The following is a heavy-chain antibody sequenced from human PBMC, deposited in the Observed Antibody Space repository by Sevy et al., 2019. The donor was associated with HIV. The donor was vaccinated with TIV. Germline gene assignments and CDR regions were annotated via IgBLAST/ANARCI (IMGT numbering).Heavy chain of an antibody. CDR1: GFTFSNYG. D-gene: IGHD3-16*01. CDR3: ARDKLQTTGSLGDYYYGLDV. V-gene: IGHV3-33*01. J-gene: IGHJ6*02. CDR2: IWYDGSNK. Sequence: GGSLRLSCAGSGFTFSNYGMHWVRQAPGKGLEWVAIIWYDGSNKYYTESVKGRFSISRDNSKNMLYLQMNCMRAEDTAVYYCARDKLQTTGSLGDYYYGLDVWGQGTRVTVSS.